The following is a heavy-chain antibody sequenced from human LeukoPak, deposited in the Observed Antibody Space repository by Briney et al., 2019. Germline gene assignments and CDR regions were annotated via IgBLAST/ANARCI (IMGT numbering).Heavy chain of an antibody. J-gene: IGHJ4*02. V-gene: IGHV4-39*01. CDR1: GGSISSSSYY. Sequence: SETLSLTCTVSGGSISSSSYYWGWIRQPPGKGLEWIGSIYYSGSTYYNPSLKSRVTISVDTSKNQFSLKLSSVTAADTAVYYCARLSAEMATGYWGQGTLVTVSS. D-gene: IGHD5-24*01. CDR2: IYYSGST. CDR3: ARLSAEMATGY.